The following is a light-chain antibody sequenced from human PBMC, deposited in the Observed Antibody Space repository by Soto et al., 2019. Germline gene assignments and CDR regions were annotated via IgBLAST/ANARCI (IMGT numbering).Light chain of an antibody. V-gene: IGLV2-14*03. CDR2: EVS. CDR3: SSYTSSSTQV. CDR1: SSDVGAYDY. J-gene: IGLJ1*01. Sequence: SVLTQPASVSGSPGQSITISCTGTSSDVGAYDYVSWYQQHPDKAPKLMIYEVSNRPSGVSNRFSGSKSVNTATLTISGLQADDEADYYCSSYTSSSTQVFGTGTKVTVL.